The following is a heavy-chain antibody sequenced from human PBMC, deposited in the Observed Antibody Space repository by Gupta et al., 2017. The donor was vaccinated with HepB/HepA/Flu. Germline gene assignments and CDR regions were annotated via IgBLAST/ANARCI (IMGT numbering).Heavy chain of an antibody. CDR1: GFPFSSYE. CDR2: ISSSGSTI. J-gene: IGHJ6*02. Sequence: EVQLVESGGGLVQPGGSLRLSCAASGFPFSSYEMNWVRQAPGKGLEWVSYISSSGSTIYYADSVKGRFTISRDNAKNSLYLQMNSLRAEDTAVYYCARDLVEYHDSSGYYLDYYYGMDVWGQGTTVTVSS. D-gene: IGHD3-22*01. CDR3: ARDLVEYHDSSGYYLDYYYGMDV. V-gene: IGHV3-48*03.